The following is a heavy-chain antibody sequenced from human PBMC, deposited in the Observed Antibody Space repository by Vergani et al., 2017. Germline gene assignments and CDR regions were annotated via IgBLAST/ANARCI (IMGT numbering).Heavy chain of an antibody. Sequence: QVQLVQSGAEVKKPGSSVKVSCKASGGTFSSYAISWVRQAPGQGLEWMGGIIPIFGTANYAQKFQGRVTITADESTSTAYMELSSLRSEDTAVYYCARDARGIAARYYYYYMDVWGKGTTVTVSS. CDR2: IIPIFGTA. V-gene: IGHV1-69*01. CDR1: GGTFSSYA. J-gene: IGHJ6*03. D-gene: IGHD6-6*01. CDR3: ARDARGIAARYYYYYMDV.